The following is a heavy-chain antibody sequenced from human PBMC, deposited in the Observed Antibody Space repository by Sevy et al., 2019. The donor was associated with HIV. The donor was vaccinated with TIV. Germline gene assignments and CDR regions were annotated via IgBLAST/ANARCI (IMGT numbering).Heavy chain of an antibody. D-gene: IGHD4-17*01. CDR1: GFTFSSFE. CDR2: ISSSGNSI. V-gene: IGHV3-48*03. Sequence: GGSLRLSCAASGFTFSSFEMNWVHQAPGKGLEWVSYISSSGNSISYSDSVKGRFTISRDNAKNSLYLQMNSLRAEDTAVYYCARDLPPSATTLAHFDYWGQGTLVTVSS. J-gene: IGHJ4*02. CDR3: ARDLPPSATTLAHFDY.